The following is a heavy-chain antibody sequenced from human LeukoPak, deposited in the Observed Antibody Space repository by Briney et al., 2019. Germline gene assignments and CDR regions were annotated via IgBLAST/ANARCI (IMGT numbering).Heavy chain of an antibody. D-gene: IGHD6-19*01. Sequence: SETLSLTCTVSGGSISSSSYYWGWIRQPPGKGLEWIGSIYYSGSTYYNPSLKSRVTISVDTSKNQFSLKLSSVTAADTAVYYCARRISAVAGSSWYWGQGTLVTVSS. CDR2: IYYSGST. CDR1: GGSISSSSYY. V-gene: IGHV4-39*01. CDR3: ARRISAVAGSSWY. J-gene: IGHJ4*02.